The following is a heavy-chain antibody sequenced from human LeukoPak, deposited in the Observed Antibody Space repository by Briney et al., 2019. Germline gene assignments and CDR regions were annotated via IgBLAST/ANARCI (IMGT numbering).Heavy chain of an antibody. Sequence: ASVKVSCKASGYTFIAYYMHWVRQAPGQGLEWMGWINIKSGSTNSAQKFEGRVSMTRDTSITTAYMELSSLRSEDTAVYYCARDPHIAAAGDYWGQGTLVTVSS. CDR3: ARDPHIAAAGDY. CDR1: GYTFIAYY. J-gene: IGHJ4*02. V-gene: IGHV1-2*02. D-gene: IGHD6-13*01. CDR2: INIKSGST.